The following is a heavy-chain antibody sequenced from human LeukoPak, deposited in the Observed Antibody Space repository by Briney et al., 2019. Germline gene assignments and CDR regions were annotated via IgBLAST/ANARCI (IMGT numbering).Heavy chain of an antibody. CDR3: ARGTGTGWRFDF. CDR1: GFTFSSYA. J-gene: IGHJ4*02. V-gene: IGHV3-21*01. CDR2: ISFSGSYI. Sequence: GGSLRLSCAASGFTFSSYAMSWVRQAPGKGLEWVSSISFSGSYIYYADSVKGLFTISRDNAKNSVYLQMNSLRDDDTAVYYCARGTGTGWRFDFWGQGTLVTVSS. D-gene: IGHD3/OR15-3a*01.